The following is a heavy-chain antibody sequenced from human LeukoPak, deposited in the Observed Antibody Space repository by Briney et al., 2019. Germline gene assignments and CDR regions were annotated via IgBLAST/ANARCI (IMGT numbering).Heavy chain of an antibody. D-gene: IGHD6-13*01. V-gene: IGHV4-31*03. CDR3: ARAGGSSWYAPADY. CDR2: IYYSGST. J-gene: IGHJ4*02. CDR1: GGSISSGGYY. Sequence: SETLSLTCTVSGGSISSGGYYWRWIRQQTGKGLEWIGYIYYSGSTYYNPSLKSRVTISVDTSKNQFSLKLSSVTAADTAVYYCARAGGSSWYAPADYWGQGTLVTVSS.